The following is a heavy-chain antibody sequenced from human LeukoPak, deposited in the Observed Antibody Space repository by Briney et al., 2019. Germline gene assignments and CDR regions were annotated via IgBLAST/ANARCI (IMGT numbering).Heavy chain of an antibody. J-gene: IGHJ4*02. CDR2: IIPIFGTA. CDR3: AREVVSGNGLYDY. D-gene: IGHD4-23*01. V-gene: IGHV1-69*05. CDR1: GGTFSSYA. Sequence: ASVKVSCKASGGTFSSYAISWVRQAPGQGLEWMGGIIPIFGTANYAQKFQGRVTITTDESTSTAYMELSSPRSEDTAVYYCAREVVSGNGLYDYWGQGTLVTVSS.